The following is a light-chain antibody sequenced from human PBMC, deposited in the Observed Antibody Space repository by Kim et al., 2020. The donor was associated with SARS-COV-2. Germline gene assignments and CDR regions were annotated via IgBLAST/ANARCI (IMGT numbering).Light chain of an antibody. CDR2: AAS. CDR1: QDASTW. Sequence: GDRVTISCRASQDASTWVAWYQQRPGRAPTLLIYAASTLGNGVPSRFSGSGSGTDFSLTISSLQPEDFATYFCQQAHSFPITFGQGTRLEMK. V-gene: IGKV1-12*01. J-gene: IGKJ5*01. CDR3: QQAHSFPIT.